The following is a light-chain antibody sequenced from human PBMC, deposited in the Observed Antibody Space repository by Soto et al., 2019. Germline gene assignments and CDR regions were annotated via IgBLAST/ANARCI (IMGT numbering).Light chain of an antibody. CDR2: AAS. CDR1: QSISTY. Sequence: DIQMTQSPSSLSASVGDRVTITCRASQSISTYLNWYQQKPGKAPKLLIYAASSLQSGVPSRFSGRGSGTDFTLTISSLQPEDFATYYCQQGHSNPITLGQGTRLEIK. V-gene: IGKV1-39*01. J-gene: IGKJ5*01. CDR3: QQGHSNPIT.